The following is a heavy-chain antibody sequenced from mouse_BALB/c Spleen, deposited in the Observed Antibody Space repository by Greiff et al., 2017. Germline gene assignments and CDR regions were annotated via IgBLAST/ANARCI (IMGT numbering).Heavy chain of an antibody. CDR2: INPSNGGT. CDR3: TRWRAYYGAWFAY. D-gene: IGHD1-1*01. Sequence: QVQLKESGAELVKPGASVKLSCKASGYTFTSYYMYWVKQRPGQGLEWIGEINPSNGGTNFNEKFKSKATLTVDKSSSTAYMQLSSLTSEDSAVYYCTRWRAYYGAWFAYWGQGTLVTVSA. V-gene: IGHV1S81*02. CDR1: GYTFTSYY. J-gene: IGHJ3*01.